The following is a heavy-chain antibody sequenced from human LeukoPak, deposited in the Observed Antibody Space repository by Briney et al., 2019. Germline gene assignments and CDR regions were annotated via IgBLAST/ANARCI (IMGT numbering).Heavy chain of an antibody. D-gene: IGHD2-2*01. Sequence: PSETLSLTCTVSGGSISSYYWSWIRQPPGKGLEWIGYIYYSGSTNYNPSLKSRVTISVDTSKNQFSLKLSSVTAADTAVYYCARFYCSSTSCSGYFDYWGQGTLVTVSS. V-gene: IGHV4-59*01. J-gene: IGHJ4*02. CDR1: GGSISSYY. CDR3: ARFYCSSTSCSGYFDY. CDR2: IYYSGST.